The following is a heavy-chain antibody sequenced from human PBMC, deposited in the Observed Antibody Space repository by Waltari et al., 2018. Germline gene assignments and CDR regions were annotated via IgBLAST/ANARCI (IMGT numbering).Heavy chain of an antibody. J-gene: IGHJ5*02. V-gene: IGHV3-23*01. CDR3: ARREVTTSTNWFDP. CDR2: ISGSGGRT. Sequence: EVQLLESGGGLVQPGGSLRLSCAASGFTFSSYAMSWVRQAPGKGLELVSAISGSGGRTYYADSVKGRFTISRDNSKNTLYLQMNSRRAEDTAVYYCARREVTTSTNWFDPWGQGTLVTVSS. D-gene: IGHD4-17*01. CDR1: GFTFSSYA.